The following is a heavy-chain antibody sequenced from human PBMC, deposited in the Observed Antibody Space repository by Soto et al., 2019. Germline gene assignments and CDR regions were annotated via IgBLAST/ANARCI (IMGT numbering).Heavy chain of an antibody. J-gene: IGHJ4*02. Sequence: QVQLVESGGGVVQPGRSLRLSCAASGFTFSNSAMHWVRQTPDKGLEWVAFLSYDGSHNYYADSVKGRFTISRDKSKNTLYLQMISLRVEDTAVYYCAKDRSTVFGVVTYYFDYWGQGTLVTVSS. CDR1: GFTFSNSA. CDR2: LSYDGSHN. CDR3: AKDRSTVFGVVTYYFDY. V-gene: IGHV3-30*18. D-gene: IGHD3-3*01.